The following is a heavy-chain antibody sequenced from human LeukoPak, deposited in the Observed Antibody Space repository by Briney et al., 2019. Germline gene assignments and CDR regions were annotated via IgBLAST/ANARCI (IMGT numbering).Heavy chain of an antibody. CDR2: IIPIFGTA. Sequence: ASVKVSCKASGGTFSSYAISWVRQAPGQGLEWMGGIIPIFGTANYAQRFQGRVTITADESTSTAYMELSSLRSEDTAVYYCATQRYCSGGSCYLYWGQGTLVTVSS. J-gene: IGHJ4*02. CDR3: ATQRYCSGGSCYLY. V-gene: IGHV1-69*13. D-gene: IGHD2-15*01. CDR1: GGTFSSYA.